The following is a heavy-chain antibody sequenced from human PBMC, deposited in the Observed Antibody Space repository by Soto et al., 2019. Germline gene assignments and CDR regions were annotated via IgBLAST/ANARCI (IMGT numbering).Heavy chain of an antibody. CDR3: AKGLFIPVAGTPPGAFDM. V-gene: IGHV3-30*18. J-gene: IGHJ3*02. CDR1: GFIFRTYG. D-gene: IGHD6-19*01. CDR2: ISYSGNKK. Sequence: QVQLVESGGNVVQPGRSLRRPCAASGFIFRTYGMHWVRQAPGKGLEWVAAISYSGNKKAYADSVKGRFAITRDNYNNTLYLQIDRLTAADTAVYYGAKGLFIPVAGTPPGAFDMWGQGTMVTVSS.